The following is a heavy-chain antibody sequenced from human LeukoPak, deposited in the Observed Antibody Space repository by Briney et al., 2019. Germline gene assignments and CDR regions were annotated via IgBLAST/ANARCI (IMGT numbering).Heavy chain of an antibody. J-gene: IGHJ4*02. CDR1: GFTFSSYE. V-gene: IGHV3-48*03. CDR2: ISSSGSTI. Sequence: PGGSLRLSCAASGFTFSSYEMNWVRQAPGKGLEWVSYISSSGSTIYYAASVRGRFTISRDNAKNSLYLQMSSLRAEDTAVYYCAIWRYYFDYWGQGTRVTVSS. CDR3: AIWRYYFDY.